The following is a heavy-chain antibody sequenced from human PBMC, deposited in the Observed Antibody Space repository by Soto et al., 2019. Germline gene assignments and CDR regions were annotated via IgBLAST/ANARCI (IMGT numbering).Heavy chain of an antibody. CDR1: GGSFSGYY. J-gene: IGHJ5*02. D-gene: IGHD3-3*01. CDR3: ASLGVVIKGNWLDP. V-gene: IGHV4-34*01. Sequence: SETLSLTCAVYGGSFSGYYWSWIRQPPGKGLEWIGEINHSGSTNYNPSLKSRVTISVDTSKNQFSLKLSSVTAADTAVYYCASLGVVIKGNWLDPWGQGTLVTVSS. CDR2: INHSGST.